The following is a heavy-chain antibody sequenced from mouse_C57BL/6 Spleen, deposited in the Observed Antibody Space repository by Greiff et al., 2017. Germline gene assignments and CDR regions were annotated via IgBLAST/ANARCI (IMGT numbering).Heavy chain of an antibody. CDR3: ARGHPVVPDRVAY. CDR1: GFTFSDYG. J-gene: IGHJ3*01. D-gene: IGHD1-1*01. Sequence: DVQLVESGGGLVKPGGSLKLSCAASGFTFSDYGMHWVRQAPEKGLEWVAYISSGSSTLYYADTVKGRFTISRDNAKNTLFLQMTSLRSEDTAMYYCARGHPVVPDRVAYWGQGTLVTVSA. CDR2: ISSGSSTL. V-gene: IGHV5-17*01.